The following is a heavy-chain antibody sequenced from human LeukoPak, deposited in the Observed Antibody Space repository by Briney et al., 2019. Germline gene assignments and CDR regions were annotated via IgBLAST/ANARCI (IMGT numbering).Heavy chain of an antibody. J-gene: IGHJ4*02. V-gene: IGHV3-23*01. CDR3: AKDYYSNHASLWDYFDY. Sequence: GGSLRLSCAASGFTFSSYAMSWVRQAPGKGLEWVSAISGSGGSTYYADSVKGRFTISRDNSKNTLYLQMNSLRAEDTAVYYCAKDYYSNHASLWDYFDYWGQGTLVTVSS. CDR2: ISGSGGST. CDR1: GFTFSSYA. D-gene: IGHD4-11*01.